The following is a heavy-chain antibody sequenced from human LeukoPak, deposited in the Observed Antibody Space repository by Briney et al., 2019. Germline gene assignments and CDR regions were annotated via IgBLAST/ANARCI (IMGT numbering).Heavy chain of an antibody. J-gene: IGHJ6*02. V-gene: IGHV1-46*01. Sequence: ASVKVSCKASGYTFTGYYMHWVRQAPGQGLEWMGINFFHDGTTSNTQKFPGRLTMTRDTSTSTVYMELSSLRSEDTAVYCARDSGNYHYDMDVWGQGTTVIVSS. CDR2: NFFHDGTT. D-gene: IGHD3-10*01. CDR1: GYTFTGYY. CDR3: ARDSGNYHYDMDV.